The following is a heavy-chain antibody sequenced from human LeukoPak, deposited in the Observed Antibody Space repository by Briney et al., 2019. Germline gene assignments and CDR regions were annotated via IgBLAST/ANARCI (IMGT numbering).Heavy chain of an antibody. D-gene: IGHD3-9*01. CDR2: IYYTGST. CDR3: ARGPQETSRHITGYYY. CDR1: GGSISSYY. Sequence: SESLSLTCAVSGGSISSYYWSWIRQPPGKGLEWIGYIYYTGSTNYNPSLTSRVTISVDTSKNQFSLKLSSVTAADTAVYYCARGPQETSRHITGYYYWGQGSLVAVSS. J-gene: IGHJ4*02. V-gene: IGHV4-59*01.